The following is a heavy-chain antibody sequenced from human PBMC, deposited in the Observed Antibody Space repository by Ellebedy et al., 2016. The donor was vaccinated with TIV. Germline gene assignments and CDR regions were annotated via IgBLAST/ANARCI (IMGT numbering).Heavy chain of an antibody. CDR3: ARGDGLLSWPIDY. CDR1: GFTFSSYG. V-gene: IGHV3-33*01. Sequence: PGGSLRLSCAASGFTFSSYGMHWVRQAPGKGLEWVAVIWYDGSNKYYADSVKGRFTISRDNSKNTLYLQMNSLRAEDTAVYYCARGDGLLSWPIDYWGQGTLVTVSS. CDR2: IWYDGSNK. J-gene: IGHJ4*02. D-gene: IGHD2/OR15-2a*01.